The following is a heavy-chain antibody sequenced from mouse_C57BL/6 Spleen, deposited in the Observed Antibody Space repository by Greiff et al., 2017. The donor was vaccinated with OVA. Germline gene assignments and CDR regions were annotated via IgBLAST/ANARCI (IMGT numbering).Heavy chain of an antibody. V-gene: IGHV1-72*01. CDR2: IDPNSGGT. CDR3: AVSYYGSSYDAMDY. CDR1: GYTFTSYW. J-gene: IGHJ4*01. Sequence: QVHVKQPGAELVKPGASVKLSCKASGYTFTSYWMHWVKQRPGRGLEWIGRIDPNSGGTKYNEKFKSKATLTVDKPSSTAYMQLSSLTSEDSAVYYCAVSYYGSSYDAMDYWGQGTSVTVSS. D-gene: IGHD1-1*01.